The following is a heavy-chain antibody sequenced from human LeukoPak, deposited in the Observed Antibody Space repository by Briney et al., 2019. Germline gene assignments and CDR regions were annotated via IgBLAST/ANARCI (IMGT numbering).Heavy chain of an antibody. Sequence: TGGSLRLSCATSGFTLSSHDMHWVRQGTGKGLEWVSGIGTGGDTYYPDSVKGRFTISRENAKKSLFLQMNSLRAEDTAVYYCGRGNSFDFWGQGTLVTVSS. J-gene: IGHJ4*02. V-gene: IGHV3-13*01. CDR2: IGTGGDT. CDR3: GRGNSFDF. CDR1: GFTLSSHD.